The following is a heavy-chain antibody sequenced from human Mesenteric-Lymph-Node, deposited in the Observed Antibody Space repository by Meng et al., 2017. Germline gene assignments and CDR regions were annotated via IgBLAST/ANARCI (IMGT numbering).Heavy chain of an antibody. Sequence: QAQLFRSGADVKEPGASVKVSCNASVYTFTDYFIHWLRQAPGQRLEWMAWINTGNANGKVSQKFQGRVTLSRDRSASTAYMEVSSLRSEDTAVYYCASLPYSNYGFDYWGQGTLVTVSS. D-gene: IGHD4-11*01. CDR2: INTGNANG. V-gene: IGHV1-3*04. J-gene: IGHJ4*02. CDR1: VYTFTDYF. CDR3: ASLPYSNYGFDY.